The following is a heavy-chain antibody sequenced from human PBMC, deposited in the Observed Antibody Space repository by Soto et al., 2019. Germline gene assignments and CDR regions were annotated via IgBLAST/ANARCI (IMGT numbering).Heavy chain of an antibody. CDR1: GYTFTSYD. CDR3: ARGLVAAAGPDY. CDR2: MNPNSGNT. J-gene: IGHJ4*02. D-gene: IGHD6-13*01. Sequence: ASVKVSCKASGYTFTSYDINWVRQATGQGLEWMGWMNPNSGNTGYAQKFQGRVTMTRNTSIGTAYMELSSLRSEDTAVYYCARGLVAAAGPDYWGQGTLVTVSS. V-gene: IGHV1-8*01.